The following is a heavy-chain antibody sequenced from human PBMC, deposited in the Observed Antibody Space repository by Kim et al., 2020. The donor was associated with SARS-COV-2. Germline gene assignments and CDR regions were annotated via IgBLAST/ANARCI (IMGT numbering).Heavy chain of an antibody. J-gene: IGHJ5*02. D-gene: IGHD3-10*02. CDR1: GFTFSSYS. V-gene: IGHV3-21*01. Sequence: GGSLRLSCAASGFTFSSYSMNWVRQAPGKGLEWVSSISSSSSYIYYADSVKGRFTISRDNAKNSLYLQMNSLRAEDTAVYYCARAFLFGPYNWFDPWGQGTLVTVSS. CDR2: ISSSSSYI. CDR3: ARAFLFGPYNWFDP.